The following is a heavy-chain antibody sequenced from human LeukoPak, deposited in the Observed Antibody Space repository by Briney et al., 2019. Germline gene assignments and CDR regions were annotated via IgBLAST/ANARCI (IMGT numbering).Heavy chain of an antibody. Sequence: GGSLRLSCAASGFTFSTYSMNWVRQAPGKGLEWVSYISSSSSTIYYADSVKGRFTISRDNAKNSLYLRMNSLRAEDTAVYYCARGSTYYDSSGQVPFDYWGQGTLVTVSS. V-gene: IGHV3-48*01. CDR1: GFTFSTYS. D-gene: IGHD3-22*01. CDR3: ARGSTYYDSSGQVPFDY. CDR2: ISSSSSTI. J-gene: IGHJ4*02.